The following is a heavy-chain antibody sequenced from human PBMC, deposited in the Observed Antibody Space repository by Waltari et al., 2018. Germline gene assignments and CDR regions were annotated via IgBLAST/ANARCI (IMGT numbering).Heavy chain of an antibody. CDR2: TRNNANNYAM. CDR1: GFTFSSYE. D-gene: IGHD6-19*01. Sequence: EVQLVESGGGLVQPGGSLRLSCAASGFTFSSYEMHWVRQAPGKGLGWVGRTRNNANNYAMEYAASVKGRFTISRDDSKNSLCLQMNSLKTEETAVYYCARRGASDWPLLDYWGQGTLVTVSS. V-gene: IGHV3-72*01. J-gene: IGHJ4*02. CDR3: ARRGASDWPLLDY.